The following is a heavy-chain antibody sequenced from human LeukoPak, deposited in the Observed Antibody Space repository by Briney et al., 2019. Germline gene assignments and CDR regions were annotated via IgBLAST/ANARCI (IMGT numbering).Heavy chain of an antibody. CDR3: ARRGLWSKAFDI. V-gene: IGHV4-59*01. D-gene: IGHD3-16*01. Sequence: PSETLSLTCTVSGGSISSYYWSWIRQPPGQGLEWIGYIYYSGSTNYNPSLKSRVTISVDTSKNQFSLKLSSVTAADTAVYYCARRGLWSKAFDIWGQGTMVTVSS. CDR1: GGSISSYY. CDR2: IYYSGST. J-gene: IGHJ3*02.